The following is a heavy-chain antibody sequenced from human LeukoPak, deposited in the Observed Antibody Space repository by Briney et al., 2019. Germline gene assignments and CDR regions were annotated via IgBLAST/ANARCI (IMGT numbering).Heavy chain of an antibody. V-gene: IGHV4-34*01. CDR1: GGSLSGYH. J-gene: IGHJ3*02. Sequence: SETLSLTCGGFGGSLSGYHWSRIRQSPGKGLEWIGQINHGGGTDYNASLKSRVLISIDTSKNQFSLRMTSMTAADTAVYYCARRPDGFDIWGHRTMVIVSS. CDR3: ARRPDGFDI. CDR2: INHGGGT.